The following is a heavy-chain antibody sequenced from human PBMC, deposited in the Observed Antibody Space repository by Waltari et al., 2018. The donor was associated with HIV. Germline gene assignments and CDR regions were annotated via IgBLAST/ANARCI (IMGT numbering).Heavy chain of an antibody. D-gene: IGHD1-26*01. CDR3: AALGSFYS. CDR1: GFTSSTYD. V-gene: IGHV3-13*01. Sequence: EVQLVESGGGLVQPGGSLRLSCAASGFTSSTYDMHWVRQATGKGLEWVSTIAPAGDTYYPGSVKGRFTISRENAKNSLYLQMNSLGAEDTAVYYCAALGSFYSWGQGTLVTVSS. CDR2: IAPAGDT. J-gene: IGHJ5*01.